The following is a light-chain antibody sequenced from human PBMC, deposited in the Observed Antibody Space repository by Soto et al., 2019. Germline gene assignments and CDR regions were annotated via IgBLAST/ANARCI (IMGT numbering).Light chain of an antibody. V-gene: IGKV3-11*01. J-gene: IGKJ4*02. CDR3: QQRSNWPPVT. CDR2: DAS. CDR1: QSVSSY. Sequence: EIVLTQSPATLSLSPGERATLSCRASQSVSSYLAWYQQKPGQAPRLLIYDASNRATGIPSRFSGSGSGPDFTLTLSSLEPEDFAIYYCQQRSNWPPVTFGGGTKVEIK.